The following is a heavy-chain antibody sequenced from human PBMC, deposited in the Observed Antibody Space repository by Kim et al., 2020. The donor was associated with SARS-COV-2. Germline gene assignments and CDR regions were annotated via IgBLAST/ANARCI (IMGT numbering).Heavy chain of an antibody. Sequence: SETLSLTCTVSGGSVSSSSYFWGWIRQAPGKGLEWIGTIYYSGSTYYNPSLKSRVTISADTPKNQFSLKLTSVTAADTALYYCARGSITFDSWGQGTLVTVSS. V-gene: IGHV4-39*01. J-gene: IGHJ4*02. D-gene: IGHD5-12*01. CDR1: GGSVSSSSYF. CDR3: ARGSITFDS. CDR2: IYYSGST.